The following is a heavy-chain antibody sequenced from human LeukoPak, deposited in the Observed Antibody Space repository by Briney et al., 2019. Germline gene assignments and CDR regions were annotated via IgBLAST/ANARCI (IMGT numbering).Heavy chain of an antibody. CDR3: ARGARDCSSTSCYLPGYYYYMDV. CDR2: IIPIFGTA. V-gene: IGHV1-69*13. CDR1: GYTLTELS. J-gene: IGHJ6*03. D-gene: IGHD2-2*01. Sequence: SVKVSCKVSGYTLTELSMHWVRQAPGQGLEWMGGIIPIFGTANYAQKFQGRVTITADESTSTAYMELSSLRSEDTAVYYCARGARDCSSTSCYLPGYYYYMDVWGKGTTVTVSS.